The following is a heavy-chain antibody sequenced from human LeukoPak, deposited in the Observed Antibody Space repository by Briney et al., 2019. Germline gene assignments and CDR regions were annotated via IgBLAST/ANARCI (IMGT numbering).Heavy chain of an antibody. D-gene: IGHD6-13*01. CDR2: ISGSGTGT. V-gene: IGHV3-23*01. Sequence: PGGSPRLSCAASGFTFSNYAMSWVRQAPGKGLEWVSAISGSGTGTYFADSVKGRFTISRDNSKNTLYLQMNGLRAEDTAVYYCAKGSSEGFGAAGGIFDYWGQGTLVTVSS. CDR3: AKGSSEGFGAAGGIFDY. CDR1: GFTFSNYA. J-gene: IGHJ4*02.